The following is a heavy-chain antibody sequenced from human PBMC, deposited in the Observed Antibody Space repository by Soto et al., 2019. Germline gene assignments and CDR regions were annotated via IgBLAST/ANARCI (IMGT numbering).Heavy chain of an antibody. V-gene: IGHV3-48*03. D-gene: IGHD3-10*01. CDR1: GFTFSSYE. CDR3: ARDGGGSGSYYAFDI. Sequence: GESLKISCAASGFTFSSYEMNWVRQAPGKGLEWVSYISSSGSTIYYADSVKGRFTISRDNAKNSLYLQMNSLRAEDTAVYYCARDGGGSGSYYAFDIWGQGTMVTVSS. CDR2: ISSSGSTI. J-gene: IGHJ3*02.